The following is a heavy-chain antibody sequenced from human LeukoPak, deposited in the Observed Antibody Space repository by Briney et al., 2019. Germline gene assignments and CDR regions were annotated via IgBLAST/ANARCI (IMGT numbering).Heavy chain of an antibody. CDR3: VGASYDSSGYFNFDY. CDR1: GDSVSSNNAA. CDR2: TYYRSKWYN. J-gene: IGHJ4*02. Sequence: SQTLSLTCDIPGDSVSSNNAAWNWIRQSPSRGLEWLGRTYYRSKWYNNYAVSVKSRIIINPDTSKNQFTLHLNSVTPEDTAVYYCVGASYDSSGYFNFDYWGQGTLVTVSS. V-gene: IGHV6-1*01. D-gene: IGHD3-22*01.